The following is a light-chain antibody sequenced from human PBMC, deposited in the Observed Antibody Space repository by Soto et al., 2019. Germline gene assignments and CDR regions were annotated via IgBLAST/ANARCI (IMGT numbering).Light chain of an antibody. J-gene: IGKJ1*01. CDR3: QQYGSSPRT. CDR2: DAS. Sequence: EIVLTQSPGTLSLSPGERATLSCRASQSLSSSQLAWYQQKPGQAPRLLIHDASSRATGISDRFTGSGSGTDFTLTITTLEHEDFEVYSCQQYGSSPRTLGLGTKVDIK. CDR1: QSLSSSQ. V-gene: IGKV3-20*01.